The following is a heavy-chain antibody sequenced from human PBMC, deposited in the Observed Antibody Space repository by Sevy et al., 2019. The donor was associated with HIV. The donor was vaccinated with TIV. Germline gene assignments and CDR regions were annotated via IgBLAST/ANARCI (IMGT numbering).Heavy chain of an antibody. CDR2: ISSSSSYI. J-gene: IGHJ4*02. CDR3: ARDHPLSYDILTGILDY. CDR1: GFTFSSYS. V-gene: IGHV3-21*01. D-gene: IGHD3-9*01. Sequence: GGSLRLSCAASGFTFSSYSMNWVRQAPGKGLEWVSSISSSSSYIYYADSVKGRFTISRDNAKNSLYLQMNRLRAEDTAVYYCARDHPLSYDILTGILDYWGQGTLVTVSS.